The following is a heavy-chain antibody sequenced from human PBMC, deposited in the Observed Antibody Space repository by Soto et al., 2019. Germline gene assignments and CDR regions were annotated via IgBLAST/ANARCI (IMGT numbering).Heavy chain of an antibody. CDR1: GFTFSSYG. J-gene: IGHJ6*02. Sequence: QVQLVESGGGVVQPGRSLRLSCAASGFTFSSYGMHWVRQAPGKGLEWVAVISYDGSNKYYADSVKGRFTISRDNSKNTLYLQMNSLRAEDTAVYYCAKDAGRITMIRYYYYGMDVWGQGTTVTVSS. CDR3: AKDAGRITMIRYYYYGMDV. D-gene: IGHD3-10*01. V-gene: IGHV3-30*18. CDR2: ISYDGSNK.